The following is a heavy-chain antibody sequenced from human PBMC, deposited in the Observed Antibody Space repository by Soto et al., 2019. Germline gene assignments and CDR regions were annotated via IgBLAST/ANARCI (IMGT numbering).Heavy chain of an antibody. D-gene: IGHD3-3*01. CDR1: GGSFSGYY. V-gene: IGHV4-34*01. CDR2: INHSGST. CDR3: ARGLPARMRLRFLERWFDP. Sequence: SETLSLTCAVYGGSFSGYYWSWIRQPPGKGLEWIGEINHSGSTNYNPSLKSRVTISVDTSKNQFSLKLSSVTAADTAVYYCARGLPARMRLRFLERWFDPWGQGTLVTVSS. J-gene: IGHJ5*02.